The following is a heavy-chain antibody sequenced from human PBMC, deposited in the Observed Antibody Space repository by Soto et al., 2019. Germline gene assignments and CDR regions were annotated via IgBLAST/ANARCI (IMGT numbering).Heavy chain of an antibody. D-gene: IGHD6-13*01. CDR1: GGSISSSNW. J-gene: IGHJ5*02. CDR2: IYHSGST. Sequence: SETLSLTCAVSGGSISSSNWWSWVRQPPGKGLEWIGEIYHSGSTNYNPSLKSRATISVDKSKNQFSLKLSSVTAADTAVYYCARDRDSSSWGWFDPWGQGTLVTVSS. V-gene: IGHV4-4*02. CDR3: ARDRDSSSWGWFDP.